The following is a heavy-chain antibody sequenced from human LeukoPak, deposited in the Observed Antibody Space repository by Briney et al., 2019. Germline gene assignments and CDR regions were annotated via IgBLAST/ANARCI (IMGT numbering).Heavy chain of an antibody. D-gene: IGHD6-25*01. CDR2: IDYRGDAT. Sequence: PGGSLRLSCAASGFTFNIYAMSWVRQAPGKGLEWVSTIDYRGDATHYPDSVKGRFTISRHNSKNTLYLLMNSLRAEDTAVYYCVKDVGGPHFDYWGQGTLVTVSS. V-gene: IGHV3-23*01. J-gene: IGHJ4*02. CDR3: VKDVGGPHFDY. CDR1: GFTFNIYA.